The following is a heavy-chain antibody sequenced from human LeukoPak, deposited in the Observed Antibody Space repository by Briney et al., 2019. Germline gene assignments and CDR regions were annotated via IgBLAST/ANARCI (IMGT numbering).Heavy chain of an antibody. CDR1: GFTVSSNY. CDR2: IKSKTDGGTT. V-gene: IGHV3-15*01. D-gene: IGHD3-22*01. Sequence: GGSLRLSCAASGFTVSSNYMSWVRQAPGKGLEWVGRIKSKTDGGTTDYAAPVKGRFTISRDDSKNTLYLQMNSLKTEDTAVYYCTTPDSSGYYYGEAYYFDYWGQGTLVTVSS. J-gene: IGHJ4*02. CDR3: TTPDSSGYYYGEAYYFDY.